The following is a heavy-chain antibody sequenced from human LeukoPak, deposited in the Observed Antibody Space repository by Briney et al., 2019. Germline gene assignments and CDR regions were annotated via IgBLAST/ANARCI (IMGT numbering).Heavy chain of an antibody. CDR1: GGSVSSGSYY. Sequence: SETLSLTCTVSGGSVSSGSYYWSWIRQPPGKGLEWIGYIYYSGSTNYNPSLKSRVTISVDTSKNQFSLKLSSVTAADTAVYYCARDSNYAFGYWGQGTLVTVSS. CDR3: ARDSNYAFGY. V-gene: IGHV4-61*01. J-gene: IGHJ4*02. D-gene: IGHD4-11*01. CDR2: IYYSGST.